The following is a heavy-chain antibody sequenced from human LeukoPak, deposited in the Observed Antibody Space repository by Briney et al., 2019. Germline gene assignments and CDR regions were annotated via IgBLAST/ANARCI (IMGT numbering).Heavy chain of an antibody. J-gene: IGHJ4*02. CDR1: GFTFSSYP. CDR2: ISGSGGST. V-gene: IGHV3-23*01. Sequence: GGSLRLSCAASGFTFSSYPMSWVRQAPGKGLEWVSAISGSGGSTYYADSVKGRFTISRDNSKNTLYLQMNSLRAEDTAVYYCAKDLSGWYYFDYWGQGTLVTVSS. D-gene: IGHD6-19*01. CDR3: AKDLSGWYYFDY.